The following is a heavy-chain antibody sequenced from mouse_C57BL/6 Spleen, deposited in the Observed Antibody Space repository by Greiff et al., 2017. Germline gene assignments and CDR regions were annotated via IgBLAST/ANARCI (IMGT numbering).Heavy chain of an antibody. J-gene: IGHJ3*01. Sequence: QVQLQQSGAELVRPGASVTLSCKASGYTFTDYEMHWVKQTPVHGLEWIGAIDPETGGTAYNQKFKGKAILTADKSSSTAYMELRSLTSEDSAVYYCTGDGYYSAWLAYWGQGTLVTVSA. CDR1: GYTFTDYE. V-gene: IGHV1-15*01. CDR2: IDPETGGT. CDR3: TGDGYYSAWLAY. D-gene: IGHD2-3*01.